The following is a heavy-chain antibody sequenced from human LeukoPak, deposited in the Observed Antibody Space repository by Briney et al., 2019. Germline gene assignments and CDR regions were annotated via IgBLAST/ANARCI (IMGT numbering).Heavy chain of an antibody. J-gene: IGHJ5*02. CDR1: GGSISSYY. CDR3: ARDTGYCTSTTCSITMDP. D-gene: IGHD2-2*03. V-gene: IGHV4-59*12. Sequence: PSETLSLTCTVSGGSISSYYWSWLRHRPGKGLEWFGYIYYSGSTNYNPSLKSRVTISVDPSKRQFTLNLTSVTAADTAMYYCARDTGYCTSTTCSITMDPWGQGTLVTVSS. CDR2: IYYSGST.